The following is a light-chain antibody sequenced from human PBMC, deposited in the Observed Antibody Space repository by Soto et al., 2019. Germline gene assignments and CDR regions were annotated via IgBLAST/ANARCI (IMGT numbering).Light chain of an antibody. V-gene: IGLV1-47*02. CDR1: VSNIGSNY. CDR2: RNS. CDR3: AAWGGSLRVYF. J-gene: IGLJ1*01. Sequence: QSVLPQPPSVSGTPGQGGTISRSGGVSNIGSNYVYWYYHLPGTAPKLVIFRNSQRPSGVPDRFSGSKSGTSASLAISGHRSEDDGDYYCAAWGGSLRVYFFGSGTKPTVL.